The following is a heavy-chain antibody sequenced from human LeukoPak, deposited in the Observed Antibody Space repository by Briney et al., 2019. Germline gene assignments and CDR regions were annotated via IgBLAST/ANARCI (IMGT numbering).Heavy chain of an antibody. CDR2: ISYDGSNK. CDR3: AKLTYSQIEVDY. CDR1: GFTFSSYG. V-gene: IGHV3-30*18. J-gene: IGHJ4*02. Sequence: GGSLRLSCAASGFTFSSYGMHWVRQAPGKGLEWVAVISYDGSNKYYADSVKGRFTISRDNSKNTLYLQMNSLRAEDPAVYYCAKLTYSQIEVDYWGEGTLVTVS. D-gene: IGHD5-18*01.